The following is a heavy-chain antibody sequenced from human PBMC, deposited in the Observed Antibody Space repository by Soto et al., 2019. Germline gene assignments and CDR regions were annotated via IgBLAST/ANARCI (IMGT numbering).Heavy chain of an antibody. CDR3: AGTSSLQWYYMDV. Sequence: QVQLQQSGPGLVRPSQTLSLTCVISGDSVSSNSAAWNWIRQSPSRGLEWLGRTYYRSRWYNDYAVSVRSRITVNADTSKNQFSLHLNSVTPEDTAVYSCAGTSSLQWYYMDVWDKGTTVTVSS. J-gene: IGHJ6*03. D-gene: IGHD1-7*01. CDR1: GDSVSSNSAA. V-gene: IGHV6-1*01. CDR2: TYYRSRWYN.